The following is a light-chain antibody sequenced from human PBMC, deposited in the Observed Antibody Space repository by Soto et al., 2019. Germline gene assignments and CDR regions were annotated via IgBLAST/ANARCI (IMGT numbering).Light chain of an antibody. Sequence: QSALTQPASVSGSPGQSITISCTGTSSDVGGYNYVSWYQQHPGKAPKLMIYDGSNRPSGVSNRFSGPKSGNTASLTISGLQAEDEADYYCISYTSSSTLVFGGGTKLTVL. V-gene: IGLV2-14*01. CDR1: SSDVGGYNY. CDR2: DGS. J-gene: IGLJ2*01. CDR3: ISYTSSSTLV.